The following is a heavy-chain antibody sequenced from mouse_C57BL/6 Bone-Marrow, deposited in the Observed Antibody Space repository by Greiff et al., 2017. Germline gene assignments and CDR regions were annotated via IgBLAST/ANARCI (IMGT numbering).Heavy chain of an antibody. CDR3: ARSSYDYAPFDY. V-gene: IGHV1-76*01. Sequence: QVQLQQSGAELVRPGASVKLSCKASGYTFTDYYINWVKQRPGQGLEWIARIYPGSGNTYYNEKFKGKATLTAEKSSSTAYMQLSSLTSEDSAVYFCARSSYDYAPFDYWGQGTTLTVSS. CDR2: IYPGSGNT. CDR1: GYTFTDYY. D-gene: IGHD2-4*01. J-gene: IGHJ2*01.